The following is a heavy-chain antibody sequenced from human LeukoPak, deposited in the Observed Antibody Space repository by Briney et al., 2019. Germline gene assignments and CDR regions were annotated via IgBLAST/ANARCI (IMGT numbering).Heavy chain of an antibody. V-gene: IGHV4-30-4*08. CDR1: GGSISSGDYY. Sequence: SETLSLTCTVSGGSISSGDYYWSWIRQPPGKGLEWIGYIYYSGSTYYNPSLKSRVTISVDTSKNQFSLKLSSVTAADTAVYYCARAGGYYTSGNYLGYWGQGTLVTVSS. CDR2: IYYSGST. CDR3: ARAGGYYTSGNYLGY. J-gene: IGHJ4*02. D-gene: IGHD3-10*01.